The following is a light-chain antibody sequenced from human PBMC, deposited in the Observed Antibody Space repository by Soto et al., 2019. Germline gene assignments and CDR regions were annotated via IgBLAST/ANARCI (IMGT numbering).Light chain of an antibody. J-gene: IGKJ1*01. CDR1: QSVSSNS. Sequence: EIVMTQSPATLSVSPGERVALSCRASQSVSSNSLAWYQQKPGQAPRLLIYAAATRATGIPDRFSGSGSGTDFTLTISRLEPEDFVVYCCQQYGSSPWTFGQGTKVDIK. CDR2: AAA. CDR3: QQYGSSPWT. V-gene: IGKV3-20*01.